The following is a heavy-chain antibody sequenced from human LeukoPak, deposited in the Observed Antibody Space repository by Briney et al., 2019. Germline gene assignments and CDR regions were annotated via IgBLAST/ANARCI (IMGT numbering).Heavy chain of an antibody. Sequence: PGGSLRLSCAASGFTFRTYRMNWVRRTPGKGLVWVSRINEDGSTTTYADSVKGRFTISRDNAKNTLHLQMNSLRAEDTAVYYCARGVPPCFDPWGQGTLVTVSS. J-gene: IGHJ5*02. V-gene: IGHV3-74*03. D-gene: IGHD3-10*01. CDR2: INEDGSTT. CDR1: GFTFRTYR. CDR3: ARGVPPCFDP.